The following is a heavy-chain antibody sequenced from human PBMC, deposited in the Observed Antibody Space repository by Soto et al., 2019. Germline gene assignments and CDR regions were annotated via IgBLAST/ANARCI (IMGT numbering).Heavy chain of an antibody. J-gene: IGHJ4*02. CDR3: TTEDDDYTTY. D-gene: IGHD4-4*01. Sequence: PGGSLRLSCAASGFTFSNAWMSWVRQAPGKGLEWVGRIKSKTDDGTTDYAAPVKGRFTISRDDSKNTLYLQMNSLKTEDTAVYYCTTEDDDYTTYWGQGTLVTVSS. CDR1: GFTFSNAW. V-gene: IGHV3-15*01. CDR2: IKSKTDDGTT.